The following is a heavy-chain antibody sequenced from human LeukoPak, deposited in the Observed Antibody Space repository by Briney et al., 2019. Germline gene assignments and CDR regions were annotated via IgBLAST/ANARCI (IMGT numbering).Heavy chain of an antibody. J-gene: IGHJ4*02. D-gene: IGHD3-10*01. CDR2: ISAYNGNT. CDR3: ARQNPHYYGSGELSPTNPPDY. CDR1: GYTFTSYG. V-gene: IGHV1-18*01. Sequence: GASVKVSCKASGYTFTSYGISWVRQAPGQGLEWMGWISAYNGNTNYAQKLQGRVTMTTDTSTSTAYMELRSLRSDDTAVYYCARQNPHYYGSGELSPTNPPDYWGQGTLVTVSS.